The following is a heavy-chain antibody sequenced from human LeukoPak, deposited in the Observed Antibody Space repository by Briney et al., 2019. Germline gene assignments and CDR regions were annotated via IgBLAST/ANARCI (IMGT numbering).Heavy chain of an antibody. V-gene: IGHV4-4*09. CDR3: ARRTVTTRMEAFDI. CDR1: GGSISSYY. CDR2: IYTSGST. J-gene: IGHJ3*02. D-gene: IGHD4-17*01. Sequence: SETLSLTCTVSGGSISSYYWSWIRQPPGKGLEWIGYIYTSGSTNYNPSLKSRVTISIDTSKNQFSLKLSSVTAADTAVYYCARRTVTTRMEAFDIWGQGTMVTVSS.